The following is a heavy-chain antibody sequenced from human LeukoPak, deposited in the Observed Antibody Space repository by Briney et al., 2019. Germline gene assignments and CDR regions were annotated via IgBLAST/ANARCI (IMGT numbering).Heavy chain of an antibody. CDR2: INHSGST. CDR1: GYSISSGYY. J-gene: IGHJ4*02. CDR3: AVDPKMDYVWGSYRPV. V-gene: IGHV4-38-2*02. Sequence: SETLSLTCTVSGYSISSGYYWSWIRQPPGKGLEWIGEINHSGSTNYNPSLKSRVTISVDTSKNQFSLKLSSVTAADTAVYYCAVDPKMDYVWGSYRPVWGQGTLVTVSS. D-gene: IGHD3-16*02.